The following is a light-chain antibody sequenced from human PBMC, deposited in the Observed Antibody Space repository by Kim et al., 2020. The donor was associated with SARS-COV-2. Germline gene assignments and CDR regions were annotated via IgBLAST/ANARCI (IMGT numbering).Light chain of an antibody. CDR2: DVS. CDR1: NSDVGNYNY. J-gene: IGLJ1*01. Sequence: GQSITISCTGTNSDVGNYNYGSRYQQHPGKVPKLLIYDVSDRPSGVSNRFSGSKSGNTASLTISGLQAEDEADYYCSSYTSSSTNVFGTGTKVTVL. V-gene: IGLV2-14*03. CDR3: SSYTSSSTNV.